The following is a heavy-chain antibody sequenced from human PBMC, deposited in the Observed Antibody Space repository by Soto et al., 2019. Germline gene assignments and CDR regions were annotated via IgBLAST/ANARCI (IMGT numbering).Heavy chain of an antibody. CDR1: GFTFSSYA. V-gene: IGHV3-23*01. Sequence: GGSLRLSCAASGFTFSSYAMTWVRQAPGKGLEWVSSIRGGGDYTYYADSVKGRFTISSDNSKNTLFLQMNSLRAEDTAVYYCAKYIATTTPYFDYWGQGTLVTVSS. CDR3: AKYIATTTPYFDY. D-gene: IGHD2-21*01. J-gene: IGHJ4*02. CDR2: IRGGGDYT.